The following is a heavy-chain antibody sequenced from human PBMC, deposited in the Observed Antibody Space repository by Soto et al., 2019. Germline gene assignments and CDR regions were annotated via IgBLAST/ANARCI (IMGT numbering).Heavy chain of an antibody. CDR3: ARGQMWAHFDY. CDR2: ISTNGDTT. D-gene: IGHD1-26*01. J-gene: IGHJ4*02. CDR1: GFTFSTYA. Sequence: EVQLVESGGGLVQPGGSLRLSCAASGFTFSTYARHWVGKAPGRGLEYVSAISTNGDTTYYANSVKGRFTISRDNSKSTLYLQMGSLRAEDLAVYYCARGQMWAHFDYWGQGTLVTVSS. V-gene: IGHV3-64*01.